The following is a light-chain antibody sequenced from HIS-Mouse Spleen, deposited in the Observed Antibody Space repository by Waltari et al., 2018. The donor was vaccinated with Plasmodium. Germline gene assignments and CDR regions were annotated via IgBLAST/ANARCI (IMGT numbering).Light chain of an antibody. CDR2: DVR. J-gene: IGLJ3*02. CDR1: SSDVGGYNN. Sequence: QSALTQPRPVSGSPGQSVTIPRPGTSSDVGGYNNVSWYQPHPGKAPKLMIYDVRKRPSGVPDRFSGSKSGNTASLTISGLQAEDEADYYCCSYAGSYTLMFGGGTKLTVL. CDR3: CSYAGSYTLM. V-gene: IGLV2-11*01.